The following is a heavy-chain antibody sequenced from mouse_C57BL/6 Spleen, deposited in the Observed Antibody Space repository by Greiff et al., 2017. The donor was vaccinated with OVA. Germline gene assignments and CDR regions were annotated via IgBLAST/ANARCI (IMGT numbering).Heavy chain of an antibody. V-gene: IGHV5-6*02. J-gene: IGHJ1*03. Sequence: DVMLVESGGDLVKPGGSLKLSCAASGFTFSSYGMSWVRQTPDKRLEWVATISSGGSYTYYPDSVKGRFTISRDNAKNTLYLQMSSLKSEDTAMYYCARHGYYGSRYFDVWGTGTTVTVSS. CDR2: ISSGGSYT. CDR1: GFTFSSYG. D-gene: IGHD1-1*01. CDR3: ARHGYYGSRYFDV.